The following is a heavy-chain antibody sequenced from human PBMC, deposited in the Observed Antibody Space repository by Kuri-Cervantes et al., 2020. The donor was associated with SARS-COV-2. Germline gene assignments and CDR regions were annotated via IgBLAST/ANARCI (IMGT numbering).Heavy chain of an antibody. CDR3: ARAAGPAARTCWFDP. CDR2: IYTSGST. V-gene: IGHV4-61*02. D-gene: IGHD2-2*01. CDR1: GGSISSGSYY. Sequence: SETLSLTCTVSGGSISSGSYYWSWIRQPAGKGLEWIGRIYTSGSTNYNPSLKSRVTISVDTSKNQFSLELSSVTAADTAVYYCARAAGPAARTCWFDPWGQGTLVTVSS. J-gene: IGHJ5*02.